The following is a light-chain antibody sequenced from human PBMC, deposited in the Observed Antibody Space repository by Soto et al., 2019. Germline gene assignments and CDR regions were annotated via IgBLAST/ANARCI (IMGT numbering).Light chain of an antibody. V-gene: IGLV2-8*01. Sequence: QSALTQPPSASGSPGQSVTISCTGTSSDVGGYNYVSWYQQHPGKAPKVIIYEVSKRPSGVPARFSGSKSGSTASLTVSALQPEDAAAYHCSSHAVTNLFVFGTGTTVTVL. J-gene: IGLJ1*01. CDR3: SSHAVTNLFV. CDR1: SSDVGGYNY. CDR2: EVS.